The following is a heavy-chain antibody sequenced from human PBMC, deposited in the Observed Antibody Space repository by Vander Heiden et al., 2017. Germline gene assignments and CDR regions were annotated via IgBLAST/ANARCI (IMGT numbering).Heavy chain of an antibody. Sequence: QVQLVESGGGVVQPGRSLRLSCAASGFTFSSYGMHWVRQAPGKGLEWVAVIWYDGSNKYYADSVKGRFTISRDNSKNTLYLQMNSLRAEDTAVYYCAAYSSGAGGNWFDPWGQGTLVTVSS. CDR1: GFTFSSYG. D-gene: IGHD6-19*01. CDR3: AAYSSGAGGNWFDP. J-gene: IGHJ5*02. CDR2: IWYDGSNK. V-gene: IGHV3-33*01.